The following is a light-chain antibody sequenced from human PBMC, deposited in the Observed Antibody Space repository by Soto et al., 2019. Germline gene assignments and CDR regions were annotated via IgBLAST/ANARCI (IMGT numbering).Light chain of an antibody. CDR1: SSDVGAYNY. CDR2: DVN. V-gene: IGLV2-11*01. Sequence: QSALTQPRSVSGSPGQSVTISCTGTSSDVGAYNYDSWYQQHPGKAPKLMIYDVNKRPSGVPDRVSGSKSGNTASLTISGLQDDDFSYYYCCSYAGSYTDVFATGTKFAVL. CDR3: CSYAGSYTDV. J-gene: IGLJ1*01.